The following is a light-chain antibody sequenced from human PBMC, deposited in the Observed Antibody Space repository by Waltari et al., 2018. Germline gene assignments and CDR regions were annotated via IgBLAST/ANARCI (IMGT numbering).Light chain of an antibody. Sequence: LVLTQSPGTLSLSPRERATLSCRASQSVSSSFLAWDQQKSGQAPRLSIYGASRRAFGIRDRISGSGSGTEFTLTISRLEPEDFAVYYCQHYGSSRAYTFGQGTKLEIK. CDR2: GAS. CDR1: QSVSSSF. J-gene: IGKJ2*01. V-gene: IGKV3-20*01. CDR3: QHYGSSRAYT.